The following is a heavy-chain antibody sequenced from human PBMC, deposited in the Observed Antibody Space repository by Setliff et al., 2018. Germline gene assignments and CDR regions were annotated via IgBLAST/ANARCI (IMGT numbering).Heavy chain of an antibody. J-gene: IGHJ6*03. CDR2: IYTSGST. V-gene: IGHV4-4*07. CDR1: GGSISSYY. D-gene: IGHD5-18*01. CDR3: ARDRRGYSYGSLGYYYYYMDV. Sequence: SETLSLTCTVSGGSISSYYWSWIRQPAGKGLEWIGRIYTSGSTNYNPSLRSRVTMSVDTSKNQFSLKLSSVTAADTAVYYCARDRRGYSYGSLGYYYYYMDVWGKGTTVTVS.